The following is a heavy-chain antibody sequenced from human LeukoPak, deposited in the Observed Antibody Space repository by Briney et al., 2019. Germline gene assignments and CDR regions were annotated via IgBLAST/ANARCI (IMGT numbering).Heavy chain of an antibody. Sequence: GRSLRLSCAASGFTLSSYWMSWVRQAPGKGLEWVANIKQDGSEKYYVDSVKGRFTISRDNAKNSLYLQMNSLRAEDTAVYYCAIYGSGSYGPRTFDYWGQGTLVTVSS. V-gene: IGHV3-7*01. CDR2: IKQDGSEK. CDR3: AIYGSGSYGPRTFDY. J-gene: IGHJ4*02. CDR1: GFTLSSYW. D-gene: IGHD3-10*01.